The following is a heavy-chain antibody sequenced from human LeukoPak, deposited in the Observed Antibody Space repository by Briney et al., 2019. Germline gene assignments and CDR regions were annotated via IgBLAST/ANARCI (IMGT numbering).Heavy chain of an antibody. V-gene: IGHV5-51*01. Sequence: GGPLKTPLKGLGYSFTSFCIAGVRQVPGKGLGGVGIIYPVDSDTRYSPSFHGQVTISADKSISTAYLQWSSLKASDTAMYYCARLDDSSGYHFDYWGQGTLVTVSS. D-gene: IGHD3-22*01. J-gene: IGHJ4*02. CDR2: IYPVDSDT. CDR3: ARLDDSSGYHFDY. CDR1: GYSFTSFC.